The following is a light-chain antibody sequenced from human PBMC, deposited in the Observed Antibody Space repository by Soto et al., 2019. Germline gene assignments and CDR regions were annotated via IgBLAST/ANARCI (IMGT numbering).Light chain of an antibody. CDR1: QSISSSS. J-gene: IGKJ4*01. Sequence: ENVLTQSPGTLSLSPGERATLSCRASQSISSSSLAWYQQKPGQPPRLLMYGASNRATGIPDGFSGSGSGTDFTLTISRLEPEDFAVYYCQQYSGSPPLTFGGGTKVEIK. CDR3: QQYSGSPPLT. CDR2: GAS. V-gene: IGKV3-20*01.